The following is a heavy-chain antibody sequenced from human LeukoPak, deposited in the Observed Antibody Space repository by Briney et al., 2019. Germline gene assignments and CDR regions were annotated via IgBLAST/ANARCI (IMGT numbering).Heavy chain of an antibody. J-gene: IGHJ4*02. CDR1: GGSFSGYY. V-gene: IGHV4-34*01. CDR2: INHSGST. D-gene: IGHD6-19*01. Sequence: SETLSLTCAVYGGSFSGYYWSWIRQPPGKGLEWIGEINHSGSTNYNPSLKSRVTISVDTSKNQFSLKLSSVTAADTAVYYCARLVSGWYPGQYNEGEYFDYWGQGTLVTVSS. CDR3: ARLVSGWYPGQYNEGEYFDY.